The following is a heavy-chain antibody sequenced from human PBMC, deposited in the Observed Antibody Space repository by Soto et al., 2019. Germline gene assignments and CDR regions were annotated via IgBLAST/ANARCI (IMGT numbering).Heavy chain of an antibody. V-gene: IGHV1-69*13. J-gene: IGHJ4*02. CDR3: ARTNYYDSSGYYDLYY. CDR2: IIPIFGTA. Sequence: SVKVSCKASGGTFSSYAISRVRRAPGQGLEWMGGIIPIFGTANYAQKFQGRVTITADESTSTAYMELSSLRSEDTAVYYCARTNYYDSSGYYDLYYWGQGTLVTVSS. CDR1: GGTFSSYA. D-gene: IGHD3-22*01.